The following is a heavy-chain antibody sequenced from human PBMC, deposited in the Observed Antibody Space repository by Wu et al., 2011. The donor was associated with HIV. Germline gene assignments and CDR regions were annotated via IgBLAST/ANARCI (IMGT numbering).Heavy chain of an antibody. CDR2: ISVYNGNT. CDR1: LHFTNYA. V-gene: IGHV1-18*01. D-gene: IGHD3-3*01. Sequence: QVQLVQSGAEVKKAWGLSEGLLQGFWLHFTNYAIHWVRQAPGQGLEWMGWISVYNGNTNYAQELQGRVTMTTDTSSSTAYMELRSLTSDDTAVYYCATPLPFGAADLAYYYGMDVWGQGTTVTVSS. J-gene: IGHJ6*02. CDR3: ATPLPFGAADLAYYYGMDV.